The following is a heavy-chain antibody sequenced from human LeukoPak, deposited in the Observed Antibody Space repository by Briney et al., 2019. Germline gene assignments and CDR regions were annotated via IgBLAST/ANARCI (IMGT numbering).Heavy chain of an antibody. J-gene: IGHJ3*02. V-gene: IGHV4-34*01. CDR3: ARRNDFWSGNDAFDI. CDR1: GGSFSGYY. CDR2: INHSGST. D-gene: IGHD3-3*01. Sequence: SETLSLTCAVYGGSFSGYYWSWLRQPPGKGLEWIGEINHSGSTNYNPSLKSRVTISVDTSKNQFSLKLSSVTAADTAVYYCARRNDFWSGNDAFDIWGQGTMVTVSS.